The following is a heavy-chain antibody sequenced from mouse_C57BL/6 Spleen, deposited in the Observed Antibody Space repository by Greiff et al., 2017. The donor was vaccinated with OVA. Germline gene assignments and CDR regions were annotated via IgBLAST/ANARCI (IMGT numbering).Heavy chain of an antibody. Sequence: QVQLQQPGAELVKPGASVKMSCKASGYTFTSYWITWVKQRPGQGLEWIGDIYPGSGSTNYNEKFKSKATLTVDTSSSTAYMQLSSLTSEDSAVXYCARETPYCYGTDYWGQGTTLTVSS. CDR1: GYTFTSYW. CDR2: IYPGSGST. V-gene: IGHV1-55*01. J-gene: IGHJ2*01. D-gene: IGHD1-1*01. CDR3: ARETPYCYGTDY.